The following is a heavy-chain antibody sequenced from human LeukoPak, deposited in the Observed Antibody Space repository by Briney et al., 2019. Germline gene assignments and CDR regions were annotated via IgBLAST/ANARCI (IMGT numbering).Heavy chain of an antibody. J-gene: IGHJ6*02. CDR2: IYYSGST. V-gene: IGHV4-31*03. Sequence: SETLSLTCTVSGGSISSGGYYWSWIRQHPGKGLEWIGYIYYSGSTYYNPSLKSRVTISVDTSKNQFSLKLSSVTAADTAVYYCARVSGSYRYYYYYGMDVWGQGTTVTVPS. D-gene: IGHD1-26*01. CDR3: ARVSGSYRYYYYYGMDV. CDR1: GGSISSGGYY.